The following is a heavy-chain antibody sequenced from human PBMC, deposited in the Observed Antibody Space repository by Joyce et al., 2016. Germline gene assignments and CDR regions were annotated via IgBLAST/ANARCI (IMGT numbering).Heavy chain of an antibody. CDR1: SGLFNGFI. V-gene: IGHV4-34*01. CDR2: INYSVST. J-gene: IGHJ4*02. Sequence: QVQLQQWGAGLLKPSETLSLTCAVNSGLFNGFIWTWVRQSPGKGLEWIGDINYSVSTNYSPSLKNRVTISIDTSKKQFSLKVTSVTAADTAVYHCARSQWLAPLGHGGQGTPVTVSP. D-gene: IGHD6-19*01. CDR3: ARSQWLAPLGH.